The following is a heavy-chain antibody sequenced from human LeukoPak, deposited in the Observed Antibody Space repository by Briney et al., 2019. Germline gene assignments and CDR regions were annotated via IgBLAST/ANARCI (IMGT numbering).Heavy chain of an antibody. Sequence: PSETLSLTCTVYGESLSGYYWIWIRQPPGKGLEWIGETNHSGSTNYNPSLKSRVTMSVDTSKNQFSLNLSSLTAADTAMYYCARGAPDIAVVPAVPLDYWGQGTLVTVSS. J-gene: IGHJ4*02. CDR2: TNHSGST. CDR3: ARGAPDIAVVPAVPLDY. V-gene: IGHV4-34*01. D-gene: IGHD2-2*01. CDR1: GESLSGYY.